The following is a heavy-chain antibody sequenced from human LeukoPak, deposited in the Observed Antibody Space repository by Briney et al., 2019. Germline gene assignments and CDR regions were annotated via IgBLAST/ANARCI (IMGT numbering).Heavy chain of an antibody. CDR1: GYTFTSYD. CDR2: MNPNSGNT. J-gene: IGHJ4*02. V-gene: IGHV1-8*01. CDR3: ARAPNPRPIAAAGRFDY. D-gene: IGHD6-13*01. Sequence: ASVKVSCKASGYTFTSYDINWVRQATGQGLEWMGWMNPNSGNTGYAQKFQGRVTMTRNTSISTAYMELSSLRSEDTAVYYCARAPNPRPIAAAGRFDYWGQGTLVTVSS.